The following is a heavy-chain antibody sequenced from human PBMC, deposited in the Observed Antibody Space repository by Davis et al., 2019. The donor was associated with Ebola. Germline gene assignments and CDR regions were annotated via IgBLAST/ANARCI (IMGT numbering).Heavy chain of an antibody. V-gene: IGHV3-64*01. CDR3: AARLRS. CDR1: GFTFSSYA. D-gene: IGHD4-17*01. Sequence: GGSLRLSCAASGFTFSSYAMHWVRQAPGKGLEYVSAISSNGGSTYYANSVKGRFTISRDNSKNTLYLQMGSLRAEDMAVYYCAARLRSWGQGTTVIVSS. CDR2: ISSNGGST. J-gene: IGHJ6*02.